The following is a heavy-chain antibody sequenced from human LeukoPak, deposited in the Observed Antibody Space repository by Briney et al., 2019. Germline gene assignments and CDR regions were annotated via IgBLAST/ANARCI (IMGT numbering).Heavy chain of an antibody. D-gene: IGHD4-23*01. CDR3: ARGTEDYGGSPDATIRRPFAI. V-gene: IGHV3-30*03. CDR2: VSYGGTNK. Sequence: GRSLRLSCAASGFTFSNYGMHWVRQAPGKGLEWVAVVSYGGTNKYYADSVKGRFTVSRDNSKNTLYLQMNSLRAEDTAVYYCARGTEDYGGSPDATIRRPFAIWGQGTMVTVST. CDR1: GFTFSNYG. J-gene: IGHJ3*02.